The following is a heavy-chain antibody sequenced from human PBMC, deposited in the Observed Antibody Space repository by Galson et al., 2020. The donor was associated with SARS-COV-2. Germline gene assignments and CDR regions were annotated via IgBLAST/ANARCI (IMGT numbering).Heavy chain of an antibody. CDR2: IYYSGST. V-gene: IGHV4-39*01. Sequence: SETLSLTCTVSGGSISSSSYYWGWIRQPPGKGLEWIGSIYYSGSTYYNPSLKSRVTISVDTSKNQFSLKLSSVTAADTAVYYCASEGVTMVRGVNYGMDVWGQGTTVTVSS. D-gene: IGHD3-10*01. CDR1: GGSISSSSYY. J-gene: IGHJ6*02. CDR3: ASEGVTMVRGVNYGMDV.